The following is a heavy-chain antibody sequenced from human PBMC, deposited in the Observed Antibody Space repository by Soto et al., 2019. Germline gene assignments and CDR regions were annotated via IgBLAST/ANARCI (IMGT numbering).Heavy chain of an antibody. CDR1: GRTFSFSG. CDR2: IMPIFRTP. Sequence: SVKVSCKASGRTFSFSGISWARQACGQGLERLGGIMPIFRTPEYAQNLQGRVTMSTDTSTCTAYMELRSLRSDDSAVYYCARMGDVPYYYYGMDVWGQGTTVTVSS. J-gene: IGHJ6*02. CDR3: ARMGDVPYYYYGMDV. D-gene: IGHD3-16*01. V-gene: IGHV1-69*05.